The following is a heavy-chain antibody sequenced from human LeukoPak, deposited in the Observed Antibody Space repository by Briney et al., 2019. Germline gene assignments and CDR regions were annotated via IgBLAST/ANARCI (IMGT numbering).Heavy chain of an antibody. CDR1: GGSISSSSYY. CDR2: IYYSGST. Sequence: SETLSLTCTVSGGSISSSSYYWGWIRQPPGKGLEWIGSIYYSGSTYYNPSLKSRVTISVDTSKNQFSLRLSSVTAADTAVYYCARSRWYSSGWFDPWGQGTLVTVSS. CDR3: ARSRWYSSGWFDP. V-gene: IGHV4-39*07. J-gene: IGHJ5*02. D-gene: IGHD6-19*01.